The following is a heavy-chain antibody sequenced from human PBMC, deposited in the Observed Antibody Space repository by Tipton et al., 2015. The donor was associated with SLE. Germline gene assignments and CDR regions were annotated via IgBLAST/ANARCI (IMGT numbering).Heavy chain of an antibody. CDR1: GFTFSSYS. CDR3: ARSSRSPNELHRDAFDI. D-gene: IGHD1-1*01. CDR2: ISSSSSTI. V-gene: IGHV3-48*01. Sequence: GSLRLSCAASGFTFSSYSMNWIRQAPGKGLEWVSSISSSSSTIYYADSVKGRFTISRDNAKNSLYLQMNSLRAEDTAVYYCARSSRSPNELHRDAFDIWGQGTMVTVSS. J-gene: IGHJ3*02.